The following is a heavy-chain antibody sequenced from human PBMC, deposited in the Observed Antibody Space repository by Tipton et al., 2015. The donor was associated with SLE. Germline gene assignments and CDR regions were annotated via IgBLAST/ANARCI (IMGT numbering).Heavy chain of an antibody. CDR1: GGSIISHY. Sequence: TLSLTCTVSGGSIISHYWSWIRPPPGKGLEWIGYIYYSGSTNYNPSLKSRVTISVDTSKNQFSLKLSSVTAADTAVYYCASGGIYFDYWGQGTLVTVSS. V-gene: IGHV4-59*11. CDR2: IYYSGST. D-gene: IGHD3-16*01. CDR3: ASGGIYFDY. J-gene: IGHJ4*02.